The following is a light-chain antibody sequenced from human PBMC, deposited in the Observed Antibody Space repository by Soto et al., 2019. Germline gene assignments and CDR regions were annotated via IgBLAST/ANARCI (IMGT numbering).Light chain of an antibody. V-gene: IGLV2-14*01. CDR1: SSDIGGYTY. CDR2: EVS. Sequence: QSALTQPASVSGSPGQSLTISCTGXSSDIGGYTYVSWYQQHPGKAPKLMIYEVSNRPSGVSNRFSASKSGNTASLTISGLQAEDEADYYCSSYTSSSTWVFGGGTKLTVL. CDR3: SSYTSSSTWV. J-gene: IGLJ3*02.